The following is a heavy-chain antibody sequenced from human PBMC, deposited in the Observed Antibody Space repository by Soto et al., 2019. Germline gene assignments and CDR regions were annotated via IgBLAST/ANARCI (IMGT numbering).Heavy chain of an antibody. CDR3: ASHYDSSGYYSRGLDY. CDR1: GGTFSSYA. Sequence: QVQLVQSGAEVKKPGSSVKVSCKASGGTFSSYAISWVRQAPGQGLEWMGGIIPILGTADYAQKFQGRVTITAXXXTXXGNMELSSLRSEDTAVYYCASHYDSSGYYSRGLDYWGQGTLVTVSS. D-gene: IGHD3-22*01. V-gene: IGHV1-69*12. J-gene: IGHJ4*02. CDR2: IIPILGTA.